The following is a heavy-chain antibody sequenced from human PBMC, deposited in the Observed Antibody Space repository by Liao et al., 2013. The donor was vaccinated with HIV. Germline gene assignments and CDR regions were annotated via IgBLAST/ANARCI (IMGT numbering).Heavy chain of an antibody. V-gene: IGHV4-4*07. CDR1: GGSIRSYY. D-gene: IGHD6-13*01. J-gene: IGHJ4*02. Sequence: QVQLQESGPGLVKPSETLSLTCTVSGGSIRSYYWTWIRQPAGKGQEWIGRVSTTGSTNYNPSLKSRVTISVDTSKNQFSLKLSSVTAADTAVYYCARARRIAAAGYFDYWGQGTLVTVSS. CDR3: ARARRIAAAGYFDY. CDR2: VSTTGST.